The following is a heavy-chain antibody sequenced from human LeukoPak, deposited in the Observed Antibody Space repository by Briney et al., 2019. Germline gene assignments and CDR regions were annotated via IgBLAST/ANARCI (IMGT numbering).Heavy chain of an antibody. CDR3: ARAGRKSRGVDIVRKKETGYYYYMDV. CDR1: GFTFSSYN. Sequence: GGSLRLSCAASGFTFSSYNMNWVRQAPGKGLEWASSISSSSSYIYYADSMKGRFTISRDNAKNSLYLQMNSLRAEDTAVYYCARAGRKSRGVDIVRKKETGYYYYMDVWGKGTTVTVSS. V-gene: IGHV3-21*01. D-gene: IGHD2-15*01. CDR2: ISSSSSYI. J-gene: IGHJ6*03.